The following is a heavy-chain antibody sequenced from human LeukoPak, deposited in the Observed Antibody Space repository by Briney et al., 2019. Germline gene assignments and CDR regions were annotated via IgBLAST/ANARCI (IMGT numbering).Heavy chain of an antibody. J-gene: IGHJ4*02. V-gene: IGHV1-2*02. CDR3: AREMNIGDDAGCLDY. CDR2: ISPNSGGT. D-gene: IGHD5-12*01. CDR1: GYTFSGYY. Sequence: ASVKVSSKAPGYTFSGYYMHWVRQAPGQGLEWMGWISPNSGGTNYAQKFQGRVTMTRDTSISTPYMELSRLRSDDTAVYYCAREMNIGDDAGCLDYWGQGTLVTVSS.